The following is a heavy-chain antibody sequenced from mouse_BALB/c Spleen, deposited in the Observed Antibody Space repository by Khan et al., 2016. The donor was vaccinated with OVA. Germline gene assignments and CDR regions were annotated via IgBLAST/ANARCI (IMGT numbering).Heavy chain of an antibody. CDR2: INPNNGYT. D-gene: IGHD1-3*01. CDR1: GYTFSSYT. CDR3: VRDGANDRKVGGFAY. J-gene: IGHJ3*01. V-gene: IGHV1-4*01. Sequence: QVQLQQSGAELARPGASVKMSCKTSGYTFSSYTIHWIKLRPGQGLEWIGYINPNNGYTNYNQKFKDKATLTADKSSTTVYMQLSSLTSDDSAMYNCVRDGANDRKVGGFAYWGQGTRGTVSA.